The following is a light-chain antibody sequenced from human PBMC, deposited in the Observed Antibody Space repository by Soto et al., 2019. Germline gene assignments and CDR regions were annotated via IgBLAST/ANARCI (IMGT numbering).Light chain of an antibody. CDR1: QSISTY. J-gene: IGKJ2*02. CDR2: AAS. Sequence: DIQMTQSPSSLYASVGDRVTITCRASQSISTYLNWYQQKPWKAPKLLIYAASSLQSGVPSRFSGSGSGTDFTLTISSLQPEDFASYYCQQGYITPCTFGQGTNLEFK. CDR3: QQGYITPCT. V-gene: IGKV1-39*01.